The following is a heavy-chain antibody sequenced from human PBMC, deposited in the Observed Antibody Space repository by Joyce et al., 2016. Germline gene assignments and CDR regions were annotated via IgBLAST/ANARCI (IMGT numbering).Heavy chain of an antibody. D-gene: IGHD2-21*02. CDR2: IRPRNGDT. CDR3: ARKCGGDCYSYAFDI. V-gene: IGHV1-2*02. Sequence: QVQLVQSGAEVKKPGASVKVSCKASGYTFTGHYMHWVRQAPGQGLEWMGWIRPRNGDTNYAQNLQDRVTMTRDTSISTAYMELSRLRSDDTAVYYCARKCGGDCYSYAFDIWGQGTMVTVSS. CDR1: GYTFTGHY. J-gene: IGHJ3*02.